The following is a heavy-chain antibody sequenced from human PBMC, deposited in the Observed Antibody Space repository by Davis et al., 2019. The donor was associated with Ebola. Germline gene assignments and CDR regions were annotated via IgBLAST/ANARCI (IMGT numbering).Heavy chain of an antibody. D-gene: IGHD6-13*01. V-gene: IGHV5-10-1*01. CDR1: GYFFTYYW. J-gene: IGHJ6*02. CDR3: ARHPVSYSSSWNYYYYGMDV. CDR2: IDPSDSYT. Sequence: GESLKISCKGSGYFFTYYWIAWVRQMPGKGLEWMGRIDPSDSYTNYSPSFQGHVTISADKSISTAYLQWSSLKASDTAMYYCARHPVSYSSSWNYYYYGMDVWGQGTTVTVSS.